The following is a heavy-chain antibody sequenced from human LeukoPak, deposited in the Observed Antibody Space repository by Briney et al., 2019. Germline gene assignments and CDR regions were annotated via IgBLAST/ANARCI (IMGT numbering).Heavy chain of an antibody. D-gene: IGHD3-22*01. J-gene: IGHJ4*02. CDR2: IIPIFGTA. CDR1: GGTFSSYA. Sequence: GASVKASCKASGGTFSSYAISWVRQAPGQGLEWMGGIIPIFGTANYAQKFQGRVTITADESTSTAYMELSSLRSEDTAVYYCARRSGGVDYDSSGYYYSWGQGTLVTVSS. V-gene: IGHV1-69*13. CDR3: ARRSGGVDYDSSGYYYS.